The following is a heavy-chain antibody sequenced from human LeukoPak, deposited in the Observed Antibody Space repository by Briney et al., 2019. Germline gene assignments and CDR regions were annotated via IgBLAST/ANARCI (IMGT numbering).Heavy chain of an antibody. CDR1: GGSISSYY. Sequence: ASETLSLTCTVSGGSISSYYWSWVRQPPGKGLEWLGEINHSGSTNYDPSRKSRVTISVDTSKNQFSLKLSSVTAADTAVYYCARGLNYYYYMDVWGKGTTVTVSS. CDR3: ARGLNYYYYMDV. J-gene: IGHJ6*03. CDR2: INHSGST. V-gene: IGHV4-34*01.